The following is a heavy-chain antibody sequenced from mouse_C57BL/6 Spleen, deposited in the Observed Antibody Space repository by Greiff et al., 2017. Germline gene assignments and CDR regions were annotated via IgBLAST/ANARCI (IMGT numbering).Heavy chain of an antibody. CDR1: GFTFSSYT. V-gene: IGHV5-9*01. J-gene: IGHJ2*01. D-gene: IGHD1-1*01. CDR2: ISGGGGNT. Sequence: EVQGVESGGGLVKPGGSLKLSCAASGFTFSSYTMSWVRQTPEKRLEWVATISGGGGNTYYPDSVKGRFTISRDNAKNTLYLQMSSLRSEDTALXYCARHGLRSDYCDYWGQGTTLTVSS. CDR3: ARHGLRSDYCDY.